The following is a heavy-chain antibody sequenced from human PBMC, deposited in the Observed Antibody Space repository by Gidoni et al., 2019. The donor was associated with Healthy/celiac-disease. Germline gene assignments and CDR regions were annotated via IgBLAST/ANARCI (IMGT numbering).Heavy chain of an antibody. CDR2: ISYDGSNK. Sequence: QVQLVESGGGVVQPGRSLRLSCAASGFTFSRYAMHWVRQAPGKGLEWVAVISYDGSNKYYADSVKGRFTISRDNSKNTLYLQMNSLRAEDTAVYYCARGTDIVVVVAATPDFDYWGQGTLVTVSS. V-gene: IGHV3-30-3*01. D-gene: IGHD2-15*01. J-gene: IGHJ4*02. CDR3: ARGTDIVVVVAATPDFDY. CDR1: GFTFSRYA.